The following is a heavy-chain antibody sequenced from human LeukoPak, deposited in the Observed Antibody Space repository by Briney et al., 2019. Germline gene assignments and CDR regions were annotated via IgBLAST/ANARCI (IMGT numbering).Heavy chain of an antibody. J-gene: IGHJ4*02. D-gene: IGHD3-22*01. CDR2: IYTSGST. CDR3: ARDSVDSSGSFYFDY. V-gene: IGHV4-4*07. CDR1: GGSISSYY. Sequence: SETLSLTCTVSGGSISSYYWSWIRQPAGKGLEWIGRIYTSGSTNYNPSLKSRVTMSVDTSKNQFSLKLSSVTAADTAVYYCARDSVDSSGSFYFDYWGQGTLVTVSS.